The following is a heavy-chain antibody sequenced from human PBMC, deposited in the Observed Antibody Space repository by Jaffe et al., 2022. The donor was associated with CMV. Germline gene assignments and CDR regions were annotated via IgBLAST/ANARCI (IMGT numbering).Heavy chain of an antibody. J-gene: IGHJ3*02. V-gene: IGHV3-7*03. D-gene: IGHD6-19*01. CDR3: ARGGENVGGWSPDAFDI. CDR2: IKQDGSEK. Sequence: EVQLVESGGGLVQPGGSLRLSCAASGFTFSSYWMSWVRQAPGKGLEWVANIKQDGSEKYYVDSVKGRFTISRDNAKNSLYLQMNSLRAEDTAVYYCARGGENVGGWSPDAFDIWGQGTMVTVSS. CDR1: GFTFSSYW.